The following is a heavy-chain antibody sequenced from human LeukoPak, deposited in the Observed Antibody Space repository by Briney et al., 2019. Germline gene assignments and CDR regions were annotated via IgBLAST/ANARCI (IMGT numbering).Heavy chain of an antibody. CDR1: GFTFSSYG. D-gene: IGHD3-9*01. CDR3: ARDELQYYDILTGLTDY. CDR2: ISYDGSNK. J-gene: IGHJ4*02. Sequence: GGSLRLSCAASGFTFSSYGMHWVRQAPGKGLEWVAVISYDGSNKYYADSVKGRFTISRDNSKNTLYLQMNSLRAEDTAVYYCARDELQYYDILTGLTDYWGQGTLVTVSS. V-gene: IGHV3-30*03.